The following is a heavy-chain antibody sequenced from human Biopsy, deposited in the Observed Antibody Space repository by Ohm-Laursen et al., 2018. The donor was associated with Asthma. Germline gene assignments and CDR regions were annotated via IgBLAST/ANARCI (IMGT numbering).Heavy chain of an antibody. CDR3: AKERYYDFWSGHTI. CDR1: GTHFGSYN. V-gene: IGHV3-30*18. Sequence: SLRLSCAASGTHFGSYNMHWARQAPGKGLEWVAVMSFDGRQTYYADSVKGRFTISRDNSKNTLYLQMNSLRAEDTAVYYCAKERYYDFWSGHTIWGQGTRVTVSS. D-gene: IGHD3-3*01. J-gene: IGHJ3*02. CDR2: MSFDGRQT.